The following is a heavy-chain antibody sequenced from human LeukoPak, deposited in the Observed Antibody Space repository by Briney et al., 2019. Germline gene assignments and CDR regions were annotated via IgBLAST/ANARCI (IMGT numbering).Heavy chain of an antibody. D-gene: IGHD3-9*01. CDR2: ISYDGSNK. CDR1: GFTFSSYA. CDR3: ARTAGPYYDILTGPLYGMDV. Sequence: GGSLRLSCAASGFTFSSYAMHWVRQAPGKGLEWVAVISYDGSNKYYADSVKGRFTISRDNSKNTLYLQMNSLRAEDTAVYYCARTAGPYYDILTGPLYGMDVWGQGTTVTVSS. J-gene: IGHJ6*02. V-gene: IGHV3-30-3*01.